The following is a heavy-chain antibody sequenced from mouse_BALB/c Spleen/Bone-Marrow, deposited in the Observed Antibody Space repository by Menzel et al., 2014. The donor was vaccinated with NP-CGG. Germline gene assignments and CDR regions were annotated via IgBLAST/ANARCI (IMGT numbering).Heavy chain of an antibody. V-gene: IGHV1-69*01. CDR3: ARSDYRYDPLAY. CDR1: GYTFIDYW. D-gene: IGHD2-14*01. Sequence: QVQLKQSGAELVMPGASVKMSCKASGYTFIDYWIHWVKQRPGQGLEWIGAIDTSDDYTTYNQKFKGKATLTVDESSSTAYMQFSSLTSEDSAVYYCARSDYRYDPLAYWGQGTLVTVSA. J-gene: IGHJ3*01. CDR2: IDTSDDYT.